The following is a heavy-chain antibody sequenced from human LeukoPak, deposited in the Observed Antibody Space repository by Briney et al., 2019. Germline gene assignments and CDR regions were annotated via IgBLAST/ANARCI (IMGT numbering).Heavy chain of an antibody. CDR2: ISGSGSST. J-gene: IGHJ4*02. Sequence: GGSLRLSCAASGFTFSNYAMTWVRQAPGKGLEWVSGISGSGSSTYYADSVQGRFTISRDNSKSTLCLQMNSLRAEDTAVYYYAKLLGYCSDGSCYFPYWGQGTLVTVSS. CDR3: AKLLGYCSDGSCYFPY. D-gene: IGHD2-15*01. CDR1: GFTFSNYA. V-gene: IGHV3-23*01.